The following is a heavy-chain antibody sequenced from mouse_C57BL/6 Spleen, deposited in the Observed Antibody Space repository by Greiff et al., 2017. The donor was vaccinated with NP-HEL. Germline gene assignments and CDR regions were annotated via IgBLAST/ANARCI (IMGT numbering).Heavy chain of an antibody. D-gene: IGHD2-12*01. J-gene: IGHJ4*01. CDR3: ARMAGSYSYAMDY. Sequence: QVQLKESGPGLVQPSQSLSITCTVSGFSLTSYGVHWVRQSPGKGLEWLGVIWSGGSTDYNAAFIYRMSISKDDSKSQVFFKMNSLQADDTAIDYCARMAGSYSYAMDYWGQGTSVTVSS. CDR1: GFSLTSYG. CDR2: IWSGGST. V-gene: IGHV2-2*01.